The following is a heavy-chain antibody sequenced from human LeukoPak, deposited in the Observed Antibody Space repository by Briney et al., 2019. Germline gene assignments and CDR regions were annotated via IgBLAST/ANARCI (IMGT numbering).Heavy chain of an antibody. Sequence: SETLSLTCTVSGGSISSYYWSWIRQPPGKGLEWIGYIYYSGTTKYNPSLKSRVTISVDTSKNQISLRLSSVTAADTAVYYCARDVMAYCGGDCYSGFFDYWGQGTLVTVSS. J-gene: IGHJ4*02. V-gene: IGHV4-59*01. D-gene: IGHD2-21*02. CDR1: GGSISSYY. CDR3: ARDVMAYCGGDCYSGFFDY. CDR2: IYYSGTT.